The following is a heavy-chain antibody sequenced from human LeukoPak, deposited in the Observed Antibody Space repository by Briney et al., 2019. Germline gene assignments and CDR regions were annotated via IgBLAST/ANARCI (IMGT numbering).Heavy chain of an antibody. J-gene: IGHJ4*02. V-gene: IGHV3-30*18. CDR1: GLTFSSYG. CDR3: AKHHCSSISCHGRSSGDFDY. D-gene: IGHD2-2*01. CDR2: TSYDGSNK. Sequence: GRSLRLSCAASGLTFSSYGIHWVRQAPGKGLEWVAVTSYDGSNKYYADSVKGQFTISRDNSKNTLYLQMNSLRDEDTAVYYCAKHHCSSISCHGRSSGDFDYWGQGTLVTVSS.